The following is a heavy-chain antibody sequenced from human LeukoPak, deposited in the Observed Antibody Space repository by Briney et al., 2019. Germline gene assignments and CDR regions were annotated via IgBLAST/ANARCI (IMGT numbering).Heavy chain of an antibody. V-gene: IGHV3-7*01. CDR1: GFTFSSYA. Sequence: PGRSLRLSCAASGFTFSSYAMHWVRQAPGKGLEWVANIKQDGSEKYYVDSVKGRFTISRDNAKNSLYLQMNSLRAEDTAVYYCARLRTYDFWSGYPSWGQGTLVTVSS. J-gene: IGHJ5*02. CDR3: ARLRTYDFWSGYPS. D-gene: IGHD3-3*01. CDR2: IKQDGSEK.